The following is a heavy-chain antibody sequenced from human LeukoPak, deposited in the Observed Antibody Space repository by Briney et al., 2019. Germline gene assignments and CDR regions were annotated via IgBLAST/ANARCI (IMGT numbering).Heavy chain of an antibody. V-gene: IGHV3-48*03. CDR3: ARVYYGSGKGYFQD. CDR1: GFTFSSYE. D-gene: IGHD3-10*01. J-gene: IGHJ1*01. Sequence: PGGSLRLSCAASGFTFSSYEMNWVRQAPGKGLEWVSYISGTGSTIYYADSVKGRFTISRDNAKSSLYLQMNSLRAEDTAVYYCARVYYGSGKGYFQDWGQGTLITVSS. CDR2: ISGTGSTI.